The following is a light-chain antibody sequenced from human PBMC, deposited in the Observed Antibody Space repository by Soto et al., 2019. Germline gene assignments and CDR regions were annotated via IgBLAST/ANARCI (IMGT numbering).Light chain of an antibody. CDR1: SSDVVSYSL. Sequence: QSALTQPASVSGSPGQSVTISCTGTSSDVVSYSLVSWYQQHPGKAPKLMIYGGDKRPSGVSNRFSGSKSGNTASLTISGLLVEDEADYYCCSYAGSNTYVFEAGTKVNV. CDR2: GGD. J-gene: IGLJ1*01. V-gene: IGLV2-23*01. CDR3: CSYAGSNTYV.